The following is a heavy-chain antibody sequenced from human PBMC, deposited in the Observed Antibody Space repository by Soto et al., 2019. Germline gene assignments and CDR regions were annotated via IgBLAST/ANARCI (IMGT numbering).Heavy chain of an antibody. Sequence: QVQLVQSGAEVKKPGASVKVSCKASGYTFTGYYMHWVRQAPGQGLEWMGWINPNSGGTNYAQKFQGWVTMTRDTSISTAYMELSRLRSDDTAVYYCARSPHPRYCTNGVCYQPFDYWGQGTLVTVSS. D-gene: IGHD2-8*01. CDR2: INPNSGGT. V-gene: IGHV1-2*04. CDR1: GYTFTGYY. CDR3: ARSPHPRYCTNGVCYQPFDY. J-gene: IGHJ4*02.